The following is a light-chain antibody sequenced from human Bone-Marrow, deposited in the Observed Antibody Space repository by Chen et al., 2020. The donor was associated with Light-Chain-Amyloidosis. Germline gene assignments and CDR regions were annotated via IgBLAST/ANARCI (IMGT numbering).Light chain of an antibody. Sequence: QSVLTQPASVSGSPGQSITISCTGTSSDVGGDNHVSWYQQHPDKAPKLLIYEVTNRPAWVPDLFSGSKSANTASLTISGLQTEDEAYYFCSAYTITNTLVFGSGTSVTVL. J-gene: IGLJ1*01. CDR2: EVT. CDR1: SSDVGGDNH. V-gene: IGLV2-14*01. CDR3: SAYTITNTLV.